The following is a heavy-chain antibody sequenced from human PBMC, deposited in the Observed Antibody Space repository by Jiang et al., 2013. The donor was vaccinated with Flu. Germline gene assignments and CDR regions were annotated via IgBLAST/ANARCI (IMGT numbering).Heavy chain of an antibody. Sequence: VQLLESGGGLVQRGGSLRLSCVVSGFTFRNYALYWVRQAPGKGLEWVSSISASGLSTYYTDSVKGRFTISRDNSKNTLYLQMNSLRGDDTAVYYCAKGRVTAIVAAGTFDSWGQGTLVTVSS. D-gene: IGHD5-12*01. J-gene: IGHJ4*02. CDR2: ISASGLST. V-gene: IGHV3-23*01. CDR3: AKGRVTAIVAAGTFDS. CDR1: GFTFRNYA.